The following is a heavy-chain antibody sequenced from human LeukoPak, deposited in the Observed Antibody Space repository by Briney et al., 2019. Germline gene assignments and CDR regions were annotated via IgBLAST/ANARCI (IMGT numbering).Heavy chain of an antibody. CDR3: ARDRLDIVVVPAAISDAFDI. J-gene: IGHJ3*02. CDR2: IIPILGIA. Sequence: GASVKVSCKASGYTFTSYDISWVRQAPGQGLEWMGRIIPILGIANYAQKFQGRVTITADKSTSTAYMELSSLRSEDTAVYYCARDRLDIVVVPAAISDAFDIWGQGTMVTVSS. CDR1: GYTFTSYD. D-gene: IGHD2-2*01. V-gene: IGHV1-69*04.